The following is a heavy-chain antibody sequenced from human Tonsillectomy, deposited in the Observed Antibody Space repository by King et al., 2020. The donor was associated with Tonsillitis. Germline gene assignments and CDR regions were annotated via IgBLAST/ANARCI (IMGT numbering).Heavy chain of an antibody. CDR1: GFSLSTSGAG. CDR2: IYWNDDK. CDR3: AQWFLWFGECPLARGYFDY. D-gene: IGHD3-10*01. Sequence: TLKESGPTLVKPTQTLTLTCTFSGFSLSTSGAGVGWIRQPPGKALEWLALIYWNDDKRYSPSLKSRLTITKDTSKNQVVLKMTNMDPVDTATYYCAQWFLWFGECPLARGYFDYWVQGTLVTVSS. V-gene: IGHV2-5*01. J-gene: IGHJ4*02.